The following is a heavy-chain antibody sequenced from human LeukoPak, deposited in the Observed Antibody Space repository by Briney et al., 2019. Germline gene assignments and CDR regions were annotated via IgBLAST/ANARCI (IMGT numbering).Heavy chain of an antibody. CDR2: IYYSGNT. CDR1: GVSISSSNSY. D-gene: IGHD3/OR15-3a*01. Sequence: PSETLSLTCTVSGVSISSSNSYWGWIRQPPGKGLEWIGSIYYSGNTYYNASLESQVSISIDTSKNRFSLKLTSVTAADTAVYYCARQTGSGLFILPGGQGTLVTVSS. CDR3: ARQTGSGLFILP. V-gene: IGHV4-39*01. J-gene: IGHJ4*02.